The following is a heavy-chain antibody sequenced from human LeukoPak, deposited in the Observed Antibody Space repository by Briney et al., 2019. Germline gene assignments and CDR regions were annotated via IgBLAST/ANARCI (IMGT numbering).Heavy chain of an antibody. J-gene: IGHJ4*02. Sequence: NTSETLSLTCAVSGYSISSGYYWGWIRQPPGKGLEWIGSIYHSGSTYYNPSLKSRVTISADTSKNQFSLKLSSVTAADTAVYYCARLRGGPAEVDYWGQGTLVTVSS. V-gene: IGHV4-38-2*01. CDR1: GYSISSGYY. CDR2: IYHSGST. CDR3: ARLRGGPAEVDY. D-gene: IGHD3-10*01.